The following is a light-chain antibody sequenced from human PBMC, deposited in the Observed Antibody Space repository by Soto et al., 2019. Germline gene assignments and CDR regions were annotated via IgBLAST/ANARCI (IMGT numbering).Light chain of an antibody. J-gene: IGLJ2*01. V-gene: IGLV2-23*03. CDR1: SSDVGSYNL. CDR3: CSYAGSSTVV. Sequence: QSALTQPASVSGSPGQSITISCTGTSSDVGSYNLVSWYQQHPGKAHKRMIYEGSKRPSGVSNRFSGSKSGNTASLTISGLQAEDEADYYCCSYAGSSTVVFGGGTTLTVL. CDR2: EGS.